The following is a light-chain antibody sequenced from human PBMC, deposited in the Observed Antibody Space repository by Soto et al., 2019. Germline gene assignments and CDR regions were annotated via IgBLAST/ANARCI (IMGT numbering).Light chain of an antibody. V-gene: IGKV1-39*01. J-gene: IGKJ1*01. CDR3: QKSHSIPWT. Sequence: DIQMTQSPSSLSASVGDRVTITCQASQDISNYLNWYQQKPGKAPKLLIYAESNLQSGVPSTFSGSGSGTDLTLTISSLQPEDFATYYCQKSHSIPWTCGQGTKVDIK. CDR2: AES. CDR1: QDISNY.